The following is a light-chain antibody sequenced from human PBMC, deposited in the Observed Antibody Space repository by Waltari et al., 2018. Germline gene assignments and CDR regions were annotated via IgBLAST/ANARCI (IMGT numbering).Light chain of an antibody. CDR1: QSISSY. CDR3: QQSYSTPRVT. V-gene: IGKV1-39*01. Sequence: IQMTQPPSSLSASVGDRVTITCRASQSISSYLTRYQQKPGKAPKLLIYAASSLQSGVPSMFSGSGSETDFTLSICNLQPVDFATYYCQQSYSTPRVTFNQRTRLKIK. CDR2: AAS. J-gene: IGKJ5*01.